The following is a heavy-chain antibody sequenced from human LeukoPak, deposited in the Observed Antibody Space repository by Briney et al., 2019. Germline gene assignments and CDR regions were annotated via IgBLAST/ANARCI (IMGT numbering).Heavy chain of an antibody. CDR1: GFTFSSYA. V-gene: IGHV3-23*01. CDR3: AKGGGYEAQYYYYYLDV. CDR2: ISNSGEST. Sequence: PGGSLRLSCAASGFTFSSYAMNWVRQAPGKGLEWVSTISNSGESTYYADSVKGRFTISRDNSKNTLYLQMKSLRAEDTAVYYCAKGGGYEAQYYYYYLDVWGKGTTVTISS. D-gene: IGHD5-12*01. J-gene: IGHJ6*03.